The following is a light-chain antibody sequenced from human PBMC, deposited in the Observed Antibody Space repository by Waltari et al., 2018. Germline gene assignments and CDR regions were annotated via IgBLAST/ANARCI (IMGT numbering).Light chain of an antibody. J-gene: IGLJ2*01. CDR2: ENS. Sequence: FMLTQPHSLSESPGKTVTISCTGSSGAIAPNSVHWYQQRPVSAPTTVIYENSQRPSVVPDRFSGSIDSSSNSASLIISGLQTEDDADYYCQSYDGTNWVFGGGTKLTVL. V-gene: IGLV6-57*02. CDR1: SGAIAPNS. CDR3: QSYDGTNWV.